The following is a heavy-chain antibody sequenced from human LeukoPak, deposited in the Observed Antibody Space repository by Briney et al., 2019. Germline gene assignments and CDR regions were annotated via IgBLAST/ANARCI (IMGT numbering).Heavy chain of an antibody. D-gene: IGHD3-3*01. Sequence: PGGSLRLSCAASGFTFTGYAMSRLRQAPGKGLEWVSAISGSGGSTYYADSVKGRFTISRDNSKNTLYLQMNSLRAEDTAVYYCTTEGNSGPLRFLDLPSYWGQGTLVTVSS. J-gene: IGHJ4*02. V-gene: IGHV3-23*01. CDR2: ISGSGGST. CDR1: GFTFTGYA. CDR3: TTEGNSGPLRFLDLPSY.